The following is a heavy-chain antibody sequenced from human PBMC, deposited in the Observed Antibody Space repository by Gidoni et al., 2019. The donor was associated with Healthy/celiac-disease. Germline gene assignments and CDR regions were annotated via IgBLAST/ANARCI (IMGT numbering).Heavy chain of an antibody. D-gene: IGHD5-18*01. Sequence: QVQLQQWGAGLLKPSETLSLTCAVYGGSFSGYYWSWIRQPPGKGLEWIGEINHSGSTNYNPSLKSRVTISVDTSKNQFSLKLSSVTAADTAVYYCARAYRGRGYSYGSFDYWGQGTLVTVSS. J-gene: IGHJ4*02. CDR1: GGSFSGYY. V-gene: IGHV4-34*01. CDR3: ARAYRGRGYSYGSFDY. CDR2: INHSGST.